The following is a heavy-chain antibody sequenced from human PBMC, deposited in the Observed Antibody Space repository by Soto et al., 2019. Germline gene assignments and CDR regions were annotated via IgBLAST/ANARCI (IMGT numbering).Heavy chain of an antibody. CDR3: AKMLGGYCSSTSCYAHYFDY. Sequence: GGSLRLSCAASGFTFSSYAMSWVRQAPGKGLEWVSAISGSGGSTYYADSVKGRFTISRDNSKNTLYLQMNSLRAEDTAVYYCAKMLGGYCSSTSCYAHYFDYWGQGTLVTVSS. J-gene: IGHJ4*02. V-gene: IGHV3-23*01. CDR2: ISGSGGST. CDR1: GFTFSSYA. D-gene: IGHD2-2*01.